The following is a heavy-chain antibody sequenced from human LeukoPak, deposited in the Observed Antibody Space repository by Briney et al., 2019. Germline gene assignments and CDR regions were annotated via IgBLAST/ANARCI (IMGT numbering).Heavy chain of an antibody. CDR2: INHDGSSA. CDR3: AKDFTEGIRAFDI. Sequence: TGGSLRLSCATSGFTFTTFWMHWVRQAPGKGLVWVARINHDGSSANYVDSVKGRFTISRDNSKNTLYLQMNSLRAEDTAVYYCAKDFTEGIRAFDIWGQGTMVTVSS. CDR1: GFTFTTFW. V-gene: IGHV3-74*01. J-gene: IGHJ3*02. D-gene: IGHD2/OR15-2a*01.